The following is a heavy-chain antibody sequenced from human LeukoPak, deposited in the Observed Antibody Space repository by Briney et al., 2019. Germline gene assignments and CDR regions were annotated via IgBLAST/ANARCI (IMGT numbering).Heavy chain of an antibody. CDR1: GFTFSDYY. D-gene: IGHD3-10*01. V-gene: IGHV3-11*01. CDR2: ISSSGSTI. Sequence: GGSLRLSCAASGFTFSDYYMSWIRQAPGKGLEWVSYISSSGSTIYYADSVKGRFTISRDNAKNSLYLQMNSLRAEDTALYYCARVREITSNYYGSGSYYNWFDPWGQGTLVTVSS. CDR3: ARVREITSNYYGSGSYYNWFDP. J-gene: IGHJ5*02.